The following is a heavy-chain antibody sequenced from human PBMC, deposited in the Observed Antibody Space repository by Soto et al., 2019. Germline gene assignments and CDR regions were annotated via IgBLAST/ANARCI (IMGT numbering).Heavy chain of an antibody. J-gene: IGHJ3*02. CDR1: GYSFTSYW. D-gene: IGHD3-10*01. V-gene: IGHV5-51*01. CDR2: IYPGDSDT. Sequence: PGESLKISCKGSGYSFTSYWIGWVRQMPGKGLEWMGIIYPGDSDTRYSPSFQGQVTISADKSISTAYLQWSSLKASDTAMHYCARHLTMVRGVINDLARVDIWGQGT. CDR3: ARHLTMVRGVINDLARVDI.